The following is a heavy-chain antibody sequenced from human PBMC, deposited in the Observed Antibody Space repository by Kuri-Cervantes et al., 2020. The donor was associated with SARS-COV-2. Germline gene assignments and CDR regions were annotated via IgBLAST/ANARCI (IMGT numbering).Heavy chain of an antibody. V-gene: IGHV3-21*01. CDR2: ITSRSTFI. CDR1: GFTFSRYS. CDR3: ARVCAIFGVVTTALDL. D-gene: IGHD3-3*01. Sequence: GESLKISCAASGFTFSRYSMNWVRQAPGKGLEWVSSITSRSTFIYYADAVKGRFTISRDNAKNSLYLQMNSLRAEDTAVYYCARVCAIFGVVTTALDLWGRGTLVTVSS. J-gene: IGHJ2*01.